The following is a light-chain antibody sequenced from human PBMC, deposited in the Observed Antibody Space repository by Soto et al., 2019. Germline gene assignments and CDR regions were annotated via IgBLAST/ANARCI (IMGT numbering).Light chain of an antibody. Sequence: EFVLTQSPGTLSLSPGERATLSCRASQSVSSNLAWYQQKPGQAPRLLIYGASTRATGIPARFSGSGSGTEFTLTINSLQSEDFAVYYCQQYNNWWTFGQGTKVDIK. CDR1: QSVSSN. CDR2: GAS. V-gene: IGKV3-15*01. CDR3: QQYNNWWT. J-gene: IGKJ1*01.